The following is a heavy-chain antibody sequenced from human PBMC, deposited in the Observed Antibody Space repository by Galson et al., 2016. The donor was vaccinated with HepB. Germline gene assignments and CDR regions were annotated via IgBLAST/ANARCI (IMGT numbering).Heavy chain of an antibody. D-gene: IGHD3-3*01. CDR3: ARTWGGYVDY. V-gene: IGHV4-30-2*01. CDR2: IYRNGAT. Sequence: TLSLTCAVSDGSFTNGGYSWSWIRQPPGKGLEWIGYIYRNGATSYNPSLKSRVTIPLDKSKIQFSLNLTSVTAADTAVYYCARTWGGYVDYWGQGALVTVSS. CDR1: DGSFTNGGYS. J-gene: IGHJ4*02.